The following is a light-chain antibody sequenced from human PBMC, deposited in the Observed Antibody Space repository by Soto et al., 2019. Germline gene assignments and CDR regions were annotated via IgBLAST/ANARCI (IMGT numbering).Light chain of an antibody. V-gene: IGKV3-20*01. CDR3: QQYGSSPPRT. CDR2: GAS. J-gene: IGKJ1*01. Sequence: EIVLTQSPGILSLSPGERATLSCRASQSVSNDFLAWYHQQPGQAPRLLIYGASTRATDVPDRFSGSGSGADLTLSISRLEPEDFAVYYCQQYGSSPPRTFGQGTKVDIK. CDR1: QSVSNDF.